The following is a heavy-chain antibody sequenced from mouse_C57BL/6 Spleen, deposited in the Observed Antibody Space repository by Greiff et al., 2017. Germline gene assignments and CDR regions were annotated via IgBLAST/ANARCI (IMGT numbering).Heavy chain of an antibody. CDR2: IWSDGST. CDR1: GFSLTSYG. CDR3: ARGGTGTAWFAY. J-gene: IGHJ3*01. V-gene: IGHV2-6*03. Sequence: VQLQQSGPGLVAPSQSLSITCTVSGFSLTSYGVHWVRQPPGKGLEWLVVIWSDGSTTYNSALKSRLSISKDNSKSQVFLKMNSLQTDDTAMYYCARGGTGTAWFAYWGQGTLVTVSA. D-gene: IGHD4-1*01.